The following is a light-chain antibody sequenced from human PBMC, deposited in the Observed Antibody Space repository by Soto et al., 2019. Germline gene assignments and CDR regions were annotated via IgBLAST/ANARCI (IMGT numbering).Light chain of an antibody. V-gene: IGLV2-23*01. CDR2: EDL. J-gene: IGLJ3*02. CDR1: SSDVGAYDL. CDR3: CSYAGNRIFV. Sequence: QSALTQPASVSGSPGQSITISCIGSSSDVGAYDLVSWYQQHPGTAPRLIIYEDLRRPSGIDSRFSGSKSGITASLTISGLRPEDEGNYHCCSYAGNRIFVFGGGTKLTVL.